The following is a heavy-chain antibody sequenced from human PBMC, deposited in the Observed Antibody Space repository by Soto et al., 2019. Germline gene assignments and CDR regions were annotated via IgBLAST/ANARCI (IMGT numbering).Heavy chain of an antibody. V-gene: IGHV3-53*01. D-gene: IGHD5-12*01. CDR1: GFTVSSNY. J-gene: IGHJ5*02. Sequence: GGSLRLSCAASGFTVSSNYMSWVRQAPGKGLEWVSVIYSGGSTYYADSVKGRFTISRDNSKNTLYLQMNSLRAEDTAVYYCARGDGYNEGNWFDPWGQGTLVTVSS. CDR3: ARGDGYNEGNWFDP. CDR2: IYSGGST.